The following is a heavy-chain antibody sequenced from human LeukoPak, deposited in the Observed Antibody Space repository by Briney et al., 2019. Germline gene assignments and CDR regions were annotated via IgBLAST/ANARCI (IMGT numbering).Heavy chain of an antibody. D-gene: IGHD1-1*01. CDR3: LQLTHDY. J-gene: IGHJ4*02. V-gene: IGHV3-49*04. CDR2: IRSKAYGGTT. Sequence: GGSLRLSCTASGFTFGDYAMSWVRQAPGKGLEWVGFIRSKAYGGTTEYAASVKGRFTISRDDSKSIAYLQMNSLKTEDTAVYYRLQLTHDYWGQGTLVTVSS. CDR1: GFTFGDYA.